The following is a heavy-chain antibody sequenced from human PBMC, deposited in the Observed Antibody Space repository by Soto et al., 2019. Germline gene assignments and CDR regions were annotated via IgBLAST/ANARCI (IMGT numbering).Heavy chain of an antibody. D-gene: IGHD1-1*01. CDR2: IDPSDSDT. J-gene: IGHJ5*01. Sequence: VESLKISCNGYGYRFTNNWIGWVRQMPGKGLEWMGIIDPSDSDTRYSPSFQGQVTMSADKSITTAYLQWSSRKASDTALYYCARRGDGYKYDSWGQGTLVTVSS. V-gene: IGHV5-51*01. CDR3: ARRGDGYKYDS. CDR1: GYRFTNNW.